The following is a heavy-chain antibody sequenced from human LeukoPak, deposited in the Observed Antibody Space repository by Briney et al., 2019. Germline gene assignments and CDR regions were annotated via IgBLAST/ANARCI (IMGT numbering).Heavy chain of an antibody. CDR2: IYYSGST. CDR1: GGSISSYY. V-gene: IGHV4-59*12. D-gene: IGHD3-22*01. CDR3: ARSGRGYYDSSGYYWRYFDY. Sequence: SETLSLTCTVSGGSISSYYWSWIRQPPGKGLEWIGYIYYSGSTYYNPSLKSRVTISVDTSKNQFSLKLSSVTAADTAVYYCARSGRGYYDSSGYYWRYFDYWGQGTLVTVSS. J-gene: IGHJ4*02.